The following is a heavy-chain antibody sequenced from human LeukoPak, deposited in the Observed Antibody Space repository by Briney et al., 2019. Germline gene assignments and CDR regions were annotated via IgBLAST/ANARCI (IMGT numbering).Heavy chain of an antibody. V-gene: IGHV4-34*01. Sequence: SETLSLTCAVYGGSFSGYYWSWIRQPPGKGLEWIGEINHSGSTNYNPSLKSRVTISVDTSKNQFSLKLSSVTAADTAVYYCARLVVGATYFDYWGQGTLATVSS. D-gene: IGHD1-26*01. CDR3: ARLVVGATYFDY. J-gene: IGHJ4*02. CDR2: INHSGST. CDR1: GGSFSGYY.